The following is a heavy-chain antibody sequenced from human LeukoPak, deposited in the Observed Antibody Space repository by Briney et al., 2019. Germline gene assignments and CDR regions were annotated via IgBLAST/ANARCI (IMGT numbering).Heavy chain of an antibody. V-gene: IGHV1-2*02. Sequence: ASVKVSCKDSGYTFTSYDINWVRQATGQGLEWMGWMNPNSGGTNYAQKFQGRVTMNRDTSISTAYMELSRLRSDDTAVYYCARGEEYYYDSSGYYSEYWGQGTLVTVSS. CDR1: GYTFTSYD. CDR2: MNPNSGGT. CDR3: ARGEEYYYDSSGYYSEY. J-gene: IGHJ4*02. D-gene: IGHD3-22*01.